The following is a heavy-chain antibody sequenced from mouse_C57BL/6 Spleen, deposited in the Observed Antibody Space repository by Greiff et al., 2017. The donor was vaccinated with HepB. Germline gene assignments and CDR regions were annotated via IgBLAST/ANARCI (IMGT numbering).Heavy chain of an antibody. J-gene: IGHJ4*01. V-gene: IGHV1-26*01. CDR1: GYTFTDYY. D-gene: IGHD1-1*01. CDR2: INPNNGGT. Sequence: VQLQQSGPELVKPGASVKISCKASGYTFTDYYMNWVKQSHGKSLEWIGDINPNNGGTSYNQKFKGKATLTVDKSSSTAYMELRSLTSEDSAVYYCAAFSTVVATDYYAMTTGVKEPQSPSPQ. CDR3: AAFSTVVATDYYAMTT.